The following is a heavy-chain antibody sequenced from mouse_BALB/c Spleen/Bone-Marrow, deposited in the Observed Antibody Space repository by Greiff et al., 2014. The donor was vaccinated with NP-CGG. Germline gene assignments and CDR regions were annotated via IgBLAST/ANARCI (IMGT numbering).Heavy chain of an antibody. V-gene: IGHV3-2*02. CDR1: GYSITSAFA. Sequence: VQLQQSGPGLVRPSQSLSLTCTVTGYSITSAFAWNWIRQFPGINLEWMGYISSSGITSYNPSLKSRIPITRDASKNQFFLQLNSVTTEDTATYYCARSGNFFDYWGQGTTLTVSS. CDR3: ARSGNFFDY. CDR2: ISSSGIT. D-gene: IGHD3-1*01. J-gene: IGHJ2*01.